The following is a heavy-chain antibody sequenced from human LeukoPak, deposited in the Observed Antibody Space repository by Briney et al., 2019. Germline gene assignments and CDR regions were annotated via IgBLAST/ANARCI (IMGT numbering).Heavy chain of an antibody. V-gene: IGHV3-66*01. CDR1: GFTVSSNY. CDR3: ARVASSGYYFDY. J-gene: IGHJ4*02. D-gene: IGHD3-22*01. CDR2: IYSGGTT. Sequence: GGSLRLSCAASGFTVSSNYMSWVRQAPGKGPEGVSLIYSGGTTYYADSVKGRFTISRDNSKNTLYLQMNSLRAEDTAVYYCARVASSGYYFDYWGQGTLVTVPS.